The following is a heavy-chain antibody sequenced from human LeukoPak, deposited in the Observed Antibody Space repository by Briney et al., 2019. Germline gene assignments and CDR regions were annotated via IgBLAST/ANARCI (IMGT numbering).Heavy chain of an antibody. Sequence: SQTLSLTCAISGDSVSSNSAAWNWIRQSPSRGLEWLGRTYYRSKWYNDYALSVKSRITINPDTTKNEFSLRLNSVTPENTAVYYCARDASSSWQFDPWSEGTLVTVSA. D-gene: IGHD6-13*01. CDR2: TYYRSKWYN. CDR1: GDSVSSNSAA. J-gene: IGHJ5*02. V-gene: IGHV6-1*01. CDR3: ARDASSSWQFDP.